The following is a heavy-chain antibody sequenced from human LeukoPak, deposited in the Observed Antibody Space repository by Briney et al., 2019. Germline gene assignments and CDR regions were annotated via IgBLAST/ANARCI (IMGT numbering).Heavy chain of an antibody. Sequence: QPGRSLRLSCAASGFTFSSYAMHWVRQAPGKGLEWVAVIWYDGSNKYYADSVKGRFTISRDNSKNTLCLQMNSLRAEDTAVYYCARVSFSIAGWYYGMDVWGQGTTVTVSS. CDR3: ARVSFSIAGWYYGMDV. D-gene: IGHD6-6*01. J-gene: IGHJ6*02. CDR1: GFTFSSYA. V-gene: IGHV3-33*08. CDR2: IWYDGSNK.